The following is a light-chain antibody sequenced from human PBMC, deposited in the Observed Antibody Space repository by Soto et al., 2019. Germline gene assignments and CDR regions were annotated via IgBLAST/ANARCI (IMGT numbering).Light chain of an antibody. CDR2: KDT. V-gene: IGLV3-25*03. CDR3: QSADSSGSTYV. Sequence: SYELTQPPSVSVSPGQTASITCFRAALSKQYASWYQQKPGQAPVLLIYKDTERPSGIPERFSGSTSGTTVTLTIGGVQAEDEADYFCQSADSSGSTYVFGTGTKLTVL. CDR1: ALSKQY. J-gene: IGLJ1*01.